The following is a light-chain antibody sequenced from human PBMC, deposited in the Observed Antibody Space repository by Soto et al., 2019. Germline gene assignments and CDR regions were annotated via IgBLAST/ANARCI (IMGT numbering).Light chain of an antibody. J-gene: IGKJ4*01. CDR2: GAT. Sequence: EILMTQSPLTLSVSPGEGATLSCRASQNINTNLAWYNQRPGQAPRVLIYGATSRASGIPDRFIGSGSGTDFTLTINRLEPDDFAVYYWQQYKDWTPLTFGGGTRVESK. V-gene: IGKV3D-15*01. CDR3: QQYKDWTPLT. CDR1: QNINTN.